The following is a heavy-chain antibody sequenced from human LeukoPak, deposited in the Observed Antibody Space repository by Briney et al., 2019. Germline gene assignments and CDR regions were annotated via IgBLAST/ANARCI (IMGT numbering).Heavy chain of an antibody. D-gene: IGHD4-23*01. CDR3: AKDDYGGNEGGFDI. J-gene: IGHJ3*02. Sequence: PGGSLRLSCAASGFTLSNYAMSWVRQAPGKGLEWVSAISGSAGSTYYADSVKGRFTISRDDSRNTLYLQMNSLRAEDTAVYYCAKDDYGGNEGGFDIWGQGTMVTVSS. CDR2: ISGSAGST. CDR1: GFTLSNYA. V-gene: IGHV3-23*01.